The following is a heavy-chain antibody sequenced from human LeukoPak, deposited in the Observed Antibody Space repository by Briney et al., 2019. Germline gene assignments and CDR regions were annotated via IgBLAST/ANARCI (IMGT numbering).Heavy chain of an antibody. CDR1: GYTFTSYY. CDR2: INPSGGST. D-gene: IGHD6-19*01. J-gene: IGHJ5*02. Sequence: GASVKVSCTASGYTFTSYYMHWVRQAPGQGLEWMGKINPSGGSTSYAQKFQGRVTMTRDTSTSTVYMELSSLRSEDTAVYYCARPQRPYSSGWYLNWFDPWGQGTLVTVSS. CDR3: ARPQRPYSSGWYLNWFDP. V-gene: IGHV1-46*01.